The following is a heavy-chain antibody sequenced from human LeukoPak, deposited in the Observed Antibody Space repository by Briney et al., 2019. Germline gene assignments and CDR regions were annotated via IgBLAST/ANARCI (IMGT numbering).Heavy chain of an antibody. V-gene: IGHV3-30*02. CDR3: AKRADYYDSSRALYDAFDL. J-gene: IGHJ3*01. Sequence: PGGSLRLSCAASGFTFRTYGMHWVRQAPGKGLEWVTLIRYDGSDKFYADSVRGRFTISRDNSKNTLFLQLNSLRVEDTAVYYCAKRADYYDSSRALYDAFDLWGQGTMVTVSS. CDR1: GFTFRTYG. CDR2: IRYDGSDK. D-gene: IGHD3-16*01.